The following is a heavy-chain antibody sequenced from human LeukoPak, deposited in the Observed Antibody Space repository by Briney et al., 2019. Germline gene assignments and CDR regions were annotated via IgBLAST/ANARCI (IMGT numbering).Heavy chain of an antibody. Sequence: SETLSLTCTVSGGSVSSGSYYWSWIRQPPGKGLEWIGYIYYSGSINYNPSLKSRVTMSVDTSKNQFSLKLSSVTAADTAVYYCARVKGGSGWFYSDYWGQGTLVTVSS. CDR3: ARVKGGSGWFYSDY. D-gene: IGHD6-19*01. CDR1: GGSVSSGSYY. J-gene: IGHJ4*02. CDR2: IYYSGSI. V-gene: IGHV4-61*01.